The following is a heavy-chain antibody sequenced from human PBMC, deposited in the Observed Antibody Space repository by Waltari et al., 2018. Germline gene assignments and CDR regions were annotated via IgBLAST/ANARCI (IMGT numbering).Heavy chain of an antibody. D-gene: IGHD2-15*01. CDR2: MNGNGGST. J-gene: IGHJ4*02. CDR1: GFTFSSYA. V-gene: IGHV3-23*01. CDR3: SKVVVSDSPDYCDY. Sequence: EVQLLESGGGLVQPGGSLRLSCEASGFTFSSYAMSWVRQAPGKGLEWVSTMNGNGGSTHYADSVKGRFTISRDNSKSTRYVQMNSLRAEDTAVYYCSKVVVSDSPDYCDYWGQGVLVAVSP.